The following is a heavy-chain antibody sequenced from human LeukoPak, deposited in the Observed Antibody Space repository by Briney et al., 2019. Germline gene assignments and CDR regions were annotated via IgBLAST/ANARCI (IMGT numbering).Heavy chain of an antibody. CDR3: ARSLRYFDSPGPGC. J-gene: IGHJ4*02. CDR1: GYSISSGYY. D-gene: IGHD3-9*01. V-gene: IGHV4-38-2*02. Sequence: PSETLSLTCTVSGYSISSGYYWGWIRQPPGKGLEWIGSIYHSGSTYYNPSLKSRVTISVDTSKNQFSLKLSSVTAADTAVYYCARSLRYFDSPGPGCWGQGTLVTVSS. CDR2: IYHSGST.